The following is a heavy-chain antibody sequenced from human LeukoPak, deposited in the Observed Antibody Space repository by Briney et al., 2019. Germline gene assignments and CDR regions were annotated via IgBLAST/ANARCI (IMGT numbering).Heavy chain of an antibody. CDR1: GGSISSGGYY. CDR2: IYNSGST. D-gene: IGHD3-10*01. V-gene: IGHV4-31*03. Sequence: SQTLSVTCTVSGGSISSGGYYWTWIRQHPGKGLEWVGNIYNSGSTYYNPSLKSRVTIAVDTSKNQFSLKLSSVTAADTAVYYCARQDYHGSGSLDYWGQGTLVTASS. CDR3: ARQDYHGSGSLDY. J-gene: IGHJ4*02.